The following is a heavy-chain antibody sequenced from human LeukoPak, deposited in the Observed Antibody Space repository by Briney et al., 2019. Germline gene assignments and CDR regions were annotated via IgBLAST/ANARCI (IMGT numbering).Heavy chain of an antibody. CDR2: IYYSGST. J-gene: IGHJ5*02. Sequence: KPSETLSLTCTVSGGSISSSSYYWGWIRQPPGKGLEWIGSIYYSGSTYYNPSLKSRVTISVDTSKNQFSLKLSSVTAADTAVYYCARVSLVRGLDPWGQGTLVTVSS. CDR1: GGSISSSSYY. D-gene: IGHD2/OR15-2a*01. CDR3: ARVSLVRGLDP. V-gene: IGHV4-39*07.